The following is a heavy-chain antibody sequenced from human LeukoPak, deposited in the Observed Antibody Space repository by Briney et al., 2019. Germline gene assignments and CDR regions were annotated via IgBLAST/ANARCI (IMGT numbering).Heavy chain of an antibody. V-gene: IGHV1-3*01. CDR3: ARVSRFDSSGYKN. D-gene: IGHD3-22*01. CDR2: VNAGNGDT. Sequence: ASVKVSCKASGYTFTTYTLHWVRQAPGLRLEWMGWVNAGNGDTKYSQNFQGRVTMTRDTSASTACMELSSLRSEDTAVYYCARVSRFDSSGYKNWGQGTLVTVSS. J-gene: IGHJ4*02. CDR1: GYTFTTYT.